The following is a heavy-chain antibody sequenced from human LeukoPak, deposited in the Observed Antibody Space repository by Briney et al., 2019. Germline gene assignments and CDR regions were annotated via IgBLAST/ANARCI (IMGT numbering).Heavy chain of an antibody. D-gene: IGHD6-19*01. Sequence: GASVKVSCKASGGTFSSYAISWVRQAPGQGLEWMGGIIPIFGTANYAQKFQGRVTITADESTSTAYMELSSLRSEDTAVYYCASGIASSGWPEDFRVGMDVWGQGTTVTVSS. J-gene: IGHJ6*02. CDR3: ASGIASSGWPEDFRVGMDV. CDR1: GGTFSSYA. V-gene: IGHV1-69*13. CDR2: IIPIFGTA.